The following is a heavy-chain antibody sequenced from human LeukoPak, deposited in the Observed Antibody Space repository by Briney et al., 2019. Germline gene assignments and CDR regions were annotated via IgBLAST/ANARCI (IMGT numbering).Heavy chain of an antibody. Sequence: SETLSLTCTVSGGSISRSNYYWAWIRQPPGQGLEWIGSIYYSGSTYYNPSLKSRISISVDTSKNPFSLIMSFVTAADTAVYYCARTDHYDSSGYYSLWGQGTLVTVSS. CDR3: ARTDHYDSSGYYSL. V-gene: IGHV4-39*07. CDR2: IYYSGST. CDR1: GGSISRSNYY. J-gene: IGHJ4*02. D-gene: IGHD3-22*01.